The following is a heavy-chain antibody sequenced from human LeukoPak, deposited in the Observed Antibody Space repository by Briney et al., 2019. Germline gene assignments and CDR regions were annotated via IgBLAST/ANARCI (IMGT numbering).Heavy chain of an antibody. Sequence: PGGSLRLSCAASGFTFSSYAMSWVRQAPGKGLEWVSAISGSGGNTYYADSVKGRFTSSRDNFKNTLYLQMNSLRAEDTAVYYCAKASVLPDFWSAYPLAHWGQGSLVTVSS. CDR2: ISGSGGNT. CDR3: AKASVLPDFWSAYPLAH. J-gene: IGHJ4*02. CDR1: GFTFSSYA. V-gene: IGHV3-23*01. D-gene: IGHD3-3*01.